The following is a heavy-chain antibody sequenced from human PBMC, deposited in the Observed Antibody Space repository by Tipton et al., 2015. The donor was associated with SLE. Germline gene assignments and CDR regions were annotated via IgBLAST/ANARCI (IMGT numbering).Heavy chain of an antibody. J-gene: IGHJ4*02. CDR3: ARSPDYGDTRFDY. CDR1: GFTFSSYS. D-gene: IGHD4-17*01. V-gene: IGHV3-21*03. CDR2: ISSSSSYI. Sequence: GSLRLSYAASGFTFSSYSMNWVRQAPGKGLEWVSSISSSSSYIYYADSVKGRFTISRDNAKNSLYLQMNSLRAEDTAVYYCARSPDYGDTRFDYWGQGTLVTVSS.